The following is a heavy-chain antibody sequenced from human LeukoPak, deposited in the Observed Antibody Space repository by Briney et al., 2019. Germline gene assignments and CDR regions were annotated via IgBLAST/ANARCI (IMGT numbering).Heavy chain of an antibody. Sequence: ASAKVSCKASGHTFANYGISWVRQAPGQGLEWMGWISAYNGYTNYAQKFQGRVTMTRDTSISTSYMELSRLRSDDTAVYYCARAWLRLNPYFDYWGQGTLVTVSS. CDR1: GHTFANYG. D-gene: IGHD5-12*01. V-gene: IGHV1-18*01. CDR2: ISAYNGYT. CDR3: ARAWLRLNPYFDY. J-gene: IGHJ4*02.